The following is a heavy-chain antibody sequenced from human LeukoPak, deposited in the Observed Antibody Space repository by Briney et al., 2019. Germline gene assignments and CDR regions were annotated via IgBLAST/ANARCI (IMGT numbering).Heavy chain of an antibody. D-gene: IGHD5-24*01. CDR2: INPRGSTI. V-gene: IGHV3-48*03. Sequence: GGSLRLSCAASGFTFSSYEMIWVRRAPGKGLEWISYINPRGSTIYYANSVRGRFTISRDNAKNSLYLQMNSLRVEDTAVYYCARESTGGGYNVDFWGQGTLVTVSS. J-gene: IGHJ4*02. CDR1: GFTFSSYE. CDR3: ARESTGGGYNVDF.